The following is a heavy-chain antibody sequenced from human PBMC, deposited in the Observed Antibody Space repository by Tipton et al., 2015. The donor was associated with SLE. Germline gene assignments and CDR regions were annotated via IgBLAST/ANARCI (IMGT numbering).Heavy chain of an antibody. D-gene: IGHD6-13*01. CDR3: ARDSVFSNSWPDAVDI. CDR1: GGTFSTYS. J-gene: IGHJ3*02. CDR2: IIPILATA. Sequence: QVQLVQSGAEVKKPGSSVKVACKASGGTFSTYSINWVRQAPGQGLEWMGRIIPILATANYAQTFQGGVTINAGESTSTAYMDLSSLVSEDTAVDYCARDSVFSNSWPDAVDIWRQGTMVTVTS. V-gene: IGHV1-69*11.